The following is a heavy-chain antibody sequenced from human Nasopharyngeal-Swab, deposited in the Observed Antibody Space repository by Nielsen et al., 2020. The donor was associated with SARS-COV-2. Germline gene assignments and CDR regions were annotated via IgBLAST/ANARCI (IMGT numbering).Heavy chain of an antibody. CDR2: IYPDDSDT. CDR3: ARLRGSAFYYYYLDV. V-gene: IGHV5-51*01. Sequence: KVSCKGSGYSLTTFWITWVRQMPGKGLEWMGIIYPDDSDTRYSPSFQGQVTFSVDKSTSTAYLQWSSLKASDTAMYYCARLRGSAFYYYYLDVWGKGTTVTVSS. J-gene: IGHJ6*03. CDR1: GYSLTTFW. D-gene: IGHD2-15*01.